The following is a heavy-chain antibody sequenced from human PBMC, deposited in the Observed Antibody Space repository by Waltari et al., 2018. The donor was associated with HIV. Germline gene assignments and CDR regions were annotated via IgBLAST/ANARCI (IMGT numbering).Heavy chain of an antibody. Sequence: HLQESGPRLAKPSETLSLTCSVPGGSVSTGTYYWSWIRQPPGKGLEWIGYISYSGSTNYNPSLKSRVTVSVDTSKNQVSLKLNSLTAADTAVYYCASHGDYYDRSGFYFDHWGQGTLVTVSS. V-gene: IGHV4-61*01. D-gene: IGHD3-22*01. CDR2: ISYSGST. CDR3: ASHGDYYDRSGFYFDH. J-gene: IGHJ4*02. CDR1: GGSVSTGTYY.